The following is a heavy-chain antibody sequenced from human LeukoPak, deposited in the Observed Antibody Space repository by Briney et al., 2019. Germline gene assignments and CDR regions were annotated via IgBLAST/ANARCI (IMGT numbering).Heavy chain of an antibody. CDR1: GFTFSSYS. V-gene: IGHV3-48*04. CDR2: ISSSSNSI. D-gene: IGHD4-23*01. J-gene: IGHJ4*02. Sequence: PGGSLRLSCAASGFTFSSYSMIWVRQAPGKGLEWVSYISSSSNSIYYADSVKGRFTISRDNAKNSLYLQMNSLRAEDTAVYYCARGSDYGGNRRDYWGQGTLVTVSS. CDR3: ARGSDYGGNRRDY.